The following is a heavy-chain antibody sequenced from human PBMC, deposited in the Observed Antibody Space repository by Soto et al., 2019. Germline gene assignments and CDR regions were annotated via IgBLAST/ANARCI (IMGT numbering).Heavy chain of an antibody. Sequence: ASVKVSCKASGYTFTNYGVSWVRQAPGQRLEWMGWISAYTRNTNYAQMFQGRVTMTTDTSTSTAYMELRSLTSDDTAVYYCVREGRSSTSCNTGCAFDIWGQGTMVTVSS. D-gene: IGHD2-2*02. V-gene: IGHV1-18*01. J-gene: IGHJ3*02. CDR2: ISAYTRNT. CDR1: GYTFTNYG. CDR3: VREGRSSTSCNTGCAFDI.